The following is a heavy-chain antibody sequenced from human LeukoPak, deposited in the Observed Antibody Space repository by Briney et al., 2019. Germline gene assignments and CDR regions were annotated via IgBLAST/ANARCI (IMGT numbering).Heavy chain of an antibody. CDR2: ISGSGGST. V-gene: IGHV3-23*01. CDR3: AKDRGRAAAGTKEHDY. D-gene: IGHD6-13*01. CDR1: GFTFTRYA. Sequence: GGSLRLSCAASGFTFTRYAMSWVRQAPGKGLEWVSAISGSGGSTYYADSVKGRFTISRDNSKNTLYLQMNSLRAEDTAVYYCAKDRGRAAAGTKEHDYWGQGTLVTVSS. J-gene: IGHJ4*02.